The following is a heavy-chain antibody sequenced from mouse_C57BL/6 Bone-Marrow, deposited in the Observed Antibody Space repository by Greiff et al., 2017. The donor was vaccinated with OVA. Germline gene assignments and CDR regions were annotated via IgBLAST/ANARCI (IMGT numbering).Heavy chain of an antibody. D-gene: IGHD1-1*01. CDR2: INPNYGTT. Sequence: EVQLQQSGPELVKPGASVKISCKASGYSFTDYNMNWVKQSNGKSLEWIGVINPNYGTTSYNQKLKGKATLTVDQSSSTAYMQLNSLTSEDSAVYYCARLDYYGSSYEGAYWGQGTLVTVSA. CDR1: GYSFTDYN. V-gene: IGHV1-39*01. J-gene: IGHJ3*01. CDR3: ARLDYYGSSYEGAY.